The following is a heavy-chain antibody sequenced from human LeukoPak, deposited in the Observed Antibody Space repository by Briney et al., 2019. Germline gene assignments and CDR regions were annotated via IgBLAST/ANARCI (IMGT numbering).Heavy chain of an antibody. J-gene: IGHJ5*02. D-gene: IGHD1-26*01. CDR3: ARGVELVGATRWFDP. CDR2: IYHSGST. V-gene: IGHV4-4*02. CDR1: GGSISSSNW. Sequence: SGTLSLTCAVSGGSISSSNWWSWVRQPPGKGLEWIGEIYHSGSTNYNPSLKSRVTISVDTSKNQFSLKLSSVTAADTAVYYCARGVELVGATRWFDPWGQGTLVTVSS.